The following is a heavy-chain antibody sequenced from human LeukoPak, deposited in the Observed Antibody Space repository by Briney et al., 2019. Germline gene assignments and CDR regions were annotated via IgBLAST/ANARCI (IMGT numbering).Heavy chain of an antibody. CDR2: INHSGST. V-gene: IGHV4-34*01. CDR1: GGSFSGYY. CDR3: AREMVAVGATLNWFDP. J-gene: IGHJ5*02. D-gene: IGHD1-26*01. Sequence: SETLSLTCAVYGGSFSGYYWSWIRQPPGKGLEWIGEINHSGSTNYNPSLKSRVTISVDTSKNQFSLKLSSVTAADTAVYYCAREMVAVGATLNWFDPWGQGTLVTVSS.